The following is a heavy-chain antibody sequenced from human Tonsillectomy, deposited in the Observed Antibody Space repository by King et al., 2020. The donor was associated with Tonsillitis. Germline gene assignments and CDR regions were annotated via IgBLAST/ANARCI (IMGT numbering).Heavy chain of an antibody. D-gene: IGHD3-3*01. J-gene: IGHJ2*01. CDR3: ARSDLWSGYYGRINWYFDL. CDR1: GFTFSSYD. Sequence: VQLVESGGGLVQPGGSLRLSCAASGFTFSSYDMHWVRQATGKGLEWVSAIGTAGDTYYPGSVKGRFTISRENAKNSLYLQMNSLRAGDTAVYYCARSDLWSGYYGRINWYFDLWGRGTLVTVSS. V-gene: IGHV3-13*01. CDR2: IGTAGDT.